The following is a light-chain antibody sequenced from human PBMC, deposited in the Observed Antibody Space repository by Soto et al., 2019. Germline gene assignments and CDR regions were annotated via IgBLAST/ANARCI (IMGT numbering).Light chain of an antibody. CDR2: SGD. CDR3: VLYMKGDIRV. Sequence: QTVVTQEASLSVSPGGTVTLTCGLTSGSVSSRYYPSWYRQDPGQTPRTLIYSGDIRSSGVPDRFSGSILGSKAALTITGAQAVNESVYYCVLYMKGDIRVFGGGTQLTVL. CDR1: SGSVSSRYY. V-gene: IGLV8-61*01. J-gene: IGLJ2*01.